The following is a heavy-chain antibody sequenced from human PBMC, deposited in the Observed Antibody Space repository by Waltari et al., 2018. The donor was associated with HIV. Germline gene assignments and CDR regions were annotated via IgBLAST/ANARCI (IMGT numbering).Heavy chain of an antibody. CDR1: GFTFCNYT. Sequence: EVQLVESGGGLVQPGGSLRLACAASGFTFCNYTMNWVRQDPGKGLEWGSYSSRISSSIFYADSVKGRFTISRDNAKNSLYLQMNSLRVEDTAVYYCARDINGGWGYWGQGTLVTVAS. J-gene: IGHJ4*02. V-gene: IGHV3-48*01. D-gene: IGHD7-27*01. CDR2: SSRISSSI. CDR3: ARDINGGWGY.